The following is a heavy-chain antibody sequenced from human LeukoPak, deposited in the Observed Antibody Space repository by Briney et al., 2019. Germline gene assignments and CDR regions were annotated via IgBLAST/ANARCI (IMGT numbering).Heavy chain of an antibody. Sequence: ASVKVSCKASGYIFTSYYMHWVRQAPGQGLEWVGIINPSGGSTSYAQQFQGRVTMTKDTSTSTVYMQLSSLRSEDTAVHYCARGPDSSYYYYYMDVWGKGTTVTVSS. J-gene: IGHJ6*03. V-gene: IGHV1-46*01. CDR1: GYIFTSYY. CDR2: INPSGGST. CDR3: ARGPDSSYYYYYMDV. D-gene: IGHD6-19*01.